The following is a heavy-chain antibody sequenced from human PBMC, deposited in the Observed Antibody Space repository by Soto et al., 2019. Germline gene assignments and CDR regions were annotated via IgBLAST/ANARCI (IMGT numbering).Heavy chain of an antibody. J-gene: IGHJ4*02. CDR3: ARDLGGWPDD. CDR2: INAGNGHT. Sequence: VQLVQSGAEVKKPGASVKVSCKASGYTFTSYAIHWVRQAPGQRLEWMGWINAGNGHTKYSQKFQDRVTIPRHASASTAYMELSSLRSEDTAVYYCARDLGGWPDDWGQGTRVTVSS. D-gene: IGHD6-19*01. V-gene: IGHV1-3*01. CDR1: GYTFTSYA.